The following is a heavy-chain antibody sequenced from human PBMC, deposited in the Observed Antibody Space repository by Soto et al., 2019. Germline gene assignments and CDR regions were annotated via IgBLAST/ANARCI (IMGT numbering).Heavy chain of an antibody. CDR2: VYPRDSDT. J-gene: IGHJ4*02. V-gene: IGHV5-51*01. D-gene: IGHD2-2*01. CDR3: ASPGGYCSSTSCSFDY. Sequence: PGESLKISCKASGYIFIDYWIGWVRQMPGKGLEWMGIVYPRDSDTRYSPSFQGQVTISADRSTGTAFLQWRSLKASDTAMYYCASPGGYCSSTSCSFDYWGQGTLVTVSS. CDR1: GYIFIDYW.